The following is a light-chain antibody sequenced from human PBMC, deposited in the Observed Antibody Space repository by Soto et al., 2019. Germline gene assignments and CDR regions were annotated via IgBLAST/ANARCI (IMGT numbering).Light chain of an antibody. CDR3: QQYDNWPLT. CDR1: QSVSSN. V-gene: IGKV3-15*01. Sequence: EIVMTQSPATLSVSPGERATLSCRASQSVSSNLAWYPQKSCHTPSLLIYGASTRATDIPARFSGSGSGTEFTLSISSLQSEDFAVYYCQQYDNWPLTFGGGTKVEIK. CDR2: GAS. J-gene: IGKJ4*01.